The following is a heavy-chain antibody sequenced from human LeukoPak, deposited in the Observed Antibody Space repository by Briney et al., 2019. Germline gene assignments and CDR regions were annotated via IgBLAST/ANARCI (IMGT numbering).Heavy chain of an antibody. D-gene: IGHD2/OR15-2a*01. CDR1: GFTFSSNS. Sequence: GGSLRLSCAASGFTFSSNSMNWVRQAPGKGLEWVSAISSSSNNIYYADSVKGRFTISRDNAKNSLYLQMDSLRAEDMAVYYCARDGYVLSGGVGDYYHYYGMDVWGQGTTVIV. V-gene: IGHV3-21*01. CDR2: ISSSSNNI. CDR3: ARDGYVLSGGVGDYYHYYGMDV. J-gene: IGHJ6*02.